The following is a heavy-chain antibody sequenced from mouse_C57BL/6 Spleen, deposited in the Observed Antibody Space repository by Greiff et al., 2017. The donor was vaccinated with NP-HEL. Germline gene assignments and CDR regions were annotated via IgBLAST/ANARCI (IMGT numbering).Heavy chain of an antibody. V-gene: IGHV5-17*01. CDR2: ISSGSSTI. CDR1: GFTFSDYG. D-gene: IGHD1-1*01. Sequence: EVQVVESGGGLVKPGGSLKLSCAASGFTFSDYGMHWVRQAPEKGLEWVAYISSGSSTIYYADTVKGRFTISRDNAKNTLFLQMTSLRSEDTAMYYCARPPITTVKDYYAMDYWGQGTSVTVSS. CDR3: ARPPITTVKDYYAMDY. J-gene: IGHJ4*01.